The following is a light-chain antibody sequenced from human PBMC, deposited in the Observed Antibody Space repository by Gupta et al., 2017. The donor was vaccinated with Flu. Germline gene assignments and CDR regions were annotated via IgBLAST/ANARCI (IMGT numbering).Light chain of an antibody. CDR2: DAS. CDR1: QSVGNS. Sequence: SPSTLSLSPGESATPSCGAGQSVGNSLAWYQQKPGQAPRLLIYDASTTATGIPARFSGSGSGTEFTLTISRLQSEDFAVYFCQQYDYWPTFGGGTTVEIK. V-gene: IGKV3-15*01. CDR3: QQYDYWPT. J-gene: IGKJ4*01.